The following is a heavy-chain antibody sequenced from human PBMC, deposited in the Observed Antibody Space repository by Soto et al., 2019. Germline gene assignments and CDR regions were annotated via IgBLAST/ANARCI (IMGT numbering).Heavy chain of an antibody. CDR2: INHSGST. Sequence: PSETLSLTCAVYGGSFSGYYWSWIRQPPGKGLEWIGEINHSGSTNYNPSLKSRVTISVDTSKNQFSLKLSSVTAADTAVYYCARDKKHKYYYYGMDVWGQGTTVTVSS. CDR1: GGSFSGYY. CDR3: ARDKKHKYYYYGMDV. J-gene: IGHJ6*02. V-gene: IGHV4-34*01.